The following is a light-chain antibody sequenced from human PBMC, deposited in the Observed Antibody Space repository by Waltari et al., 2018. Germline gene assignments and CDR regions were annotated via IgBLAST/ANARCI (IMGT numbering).Light chain of an antibody. CDR2: DVP. J-gene: IGLJ2*01. CDR3: CSYTSSSTLV. CDR1: RNDVGGYNS. V-gene: IGLV2-14*01. Sequence: QSALTPPASVSGSPGQSITISCTGTRNDVGGYNSVSWYQHTPGKAPKLMIFDVPDLPSGVSNRFSGSKSGNTASLTISGLQSEDEADYYCCSYTSSSTLVFGGGTRLTVL.